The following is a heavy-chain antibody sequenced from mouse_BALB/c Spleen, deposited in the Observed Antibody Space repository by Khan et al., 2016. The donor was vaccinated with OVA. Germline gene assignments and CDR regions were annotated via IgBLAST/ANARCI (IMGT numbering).Heavy chain of an antibody. CDR2: IWSGGST. CDR3: ARNYDYDEGLAY. D-gene: IGHD2-4*01. CDR1: GFSLTTYG. V-gene: IGHV2-2*02. Sequence: QVQLKESGPGLVQPSQSLSITCTVSGFSLTTYGVHWVRQSPGKGLEWLGVIWSGGSTDYNAAFISRLSISKDSSKSQVFLKMNSLQVNDTAIYYWARNYDYDEGLAYWGQGTLVTVSA. J-gene: IGHJ3*01.